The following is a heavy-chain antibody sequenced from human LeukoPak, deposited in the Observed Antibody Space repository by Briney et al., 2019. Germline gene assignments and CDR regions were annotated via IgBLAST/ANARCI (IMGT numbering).Heavy chain of an antibody. CDR2: IYPGDSDT. CDR3: ARQEHGVKNYDYVWGSYRYNNFDY. J-gene: IGHJ4*02. D-gene: IGHD3-16*02. V-gene: IGHV5-51*01. Sequence: GESLKISCKGSGYSFTSYWIGWVRQMPGKGLECMGIIYPGDSDTRYSPSFQGQVTISADKSISTAYLQWSSLKASDTAMYYCARQEHGVKNYDYVWGSYRYNNFDYWGQGTLVTVSS. CDR1: GYSFTSYW.